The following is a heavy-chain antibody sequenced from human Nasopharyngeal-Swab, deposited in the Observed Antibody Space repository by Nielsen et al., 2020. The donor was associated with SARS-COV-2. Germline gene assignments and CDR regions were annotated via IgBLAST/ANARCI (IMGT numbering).Heavy chain of an antibody. CDR2: LTGSGQTT. CDR3: AKDWTYSGSSGMTR. CDR1: GFTFSNYA. Sequence: GESLKISCAASGFTFSNYAMSWVRQAPGKGLEWVSILTGSGQTTFYADPVKGRFTISRDNSKNTLYLQLNSLRADDTALYYCAKDWTYSGSSGMTRWGQGTLVTVSS. J-gene: IGHJ4*02. V-gene: IGHV3-23*01. D-gene: IGHD3-10*01.